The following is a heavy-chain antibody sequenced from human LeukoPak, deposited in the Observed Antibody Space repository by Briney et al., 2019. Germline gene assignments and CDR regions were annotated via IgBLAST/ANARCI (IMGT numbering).Heavy chain of an antibody. V-gene: IGHV5-51*01. CDR3: ALKDGYVEH. CDR2: IYPGDSDT. J-gene: IGHJ4*02. Sequence: GGSLRLSFAASGYSFTSYWIGWVRQMPGKGLEWMGIIYPGDSDTRYSPSFQGQVTISADKSISTAYLQWSSLKASDTAMYYCALKDGYVEHWGQGTLVTVSS. D-gene: IGHD5-24*01. CDR1: GYSFTSYW.